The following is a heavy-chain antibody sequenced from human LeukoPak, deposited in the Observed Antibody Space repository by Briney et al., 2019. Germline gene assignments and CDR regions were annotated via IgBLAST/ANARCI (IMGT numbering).Heavy chain of an antibody. J-gene: IGHJ4*02. CDR2: INHSGST. Sequence: ASETLSLTCTVSGGSIRSSYYYWGWIRQPPGKGLEWIGEINHSGSTNYNPSLKSRVTISVDTSKKQFSLKLSSVTAADTAVYYCVTYYFDSSGPKKNYWGQGTLVTVSS. CDR1: GGSIRSSYYY. D-gene: IGHD3-22*01. CDR3: VTYYFDSSGPKKNY. V-gene: IGHV4-39*07.